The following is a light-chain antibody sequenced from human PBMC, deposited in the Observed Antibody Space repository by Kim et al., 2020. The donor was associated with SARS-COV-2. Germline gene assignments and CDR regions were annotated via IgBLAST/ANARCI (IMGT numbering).Light chain of an antibody. Sequence: SASTGDRVTITCRARQDISSFLAWYQQIPGKAPNLLIYAASSLQSGVPPRFSGSGSGTDFTLTISCLQSEDFATYYCQQYYSYPYSFGQGTKLEI. CDR3: QQYYSYPYS. V-gene: IGKV1-8*01. J-gene: IGKJ2*03. CDR2: AAS. CDR1: QDISSF.